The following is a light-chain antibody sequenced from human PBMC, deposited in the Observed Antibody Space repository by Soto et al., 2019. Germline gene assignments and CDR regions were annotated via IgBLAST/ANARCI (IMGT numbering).Light chain of an antibody. CDR2: EVN. CDR3: GSYSSTDTPFV. Sequence: QSVLTQPPSASGSPGQSVTISCTGTSSDVGNYNYVSWYQQHPGKAPKLLIYEVNKRPSGVPARFSGSKSVNTASLTISGLQAEDESDYYCGSYSSTDTPFVFGTGTKVTVL. CDR1: SSDVGNYNY. V-gene: IGLV2-8*01. J-gene: IGLJ1*01.